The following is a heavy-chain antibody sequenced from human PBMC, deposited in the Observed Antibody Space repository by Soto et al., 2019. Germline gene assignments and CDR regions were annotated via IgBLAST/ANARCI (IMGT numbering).Heavy chain of an antibody. Sequence: PGGSLRLFXAASGLTFSSYAMHWVRQAPGKGLEWVAVISYDGSNKYYADSVKGRFTISRDNSKNTLYLQMNSLRAEDTAVYYCAREGSPKNPAMVIPLFDYWGQGTLVTVSS. CDR2: ISYDGSNK. V-gene: IGHV3-30-3*01. D-gene: IGHD5-18*01. J-gene: IGHJ4*02. CDR1: GLTFSSYA. CDR3: AREGSPKNPAMVIPLFDY.